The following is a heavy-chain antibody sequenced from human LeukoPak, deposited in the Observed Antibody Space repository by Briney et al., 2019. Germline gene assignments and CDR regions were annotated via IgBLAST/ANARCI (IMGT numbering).Heavy chain of an antibody. J-gene: IGHJ4*02. CDR3: ARRGYHDYSGFDY. CDR1: GGSFSGYY. D-gene: IGHD3-16*01. CDR2: INHSGST. Sequence: SETLSLTCAVYGGSFSGYYWSWIRQPPGKGLEWIGEINHSGSTNYNPSLKSRVTISVDTSKNQLSLKLSSVTAADTAVYYCARRGYHDYSGFDYWGQGTLVTVSS. V-gene: IGHV4-34*01.